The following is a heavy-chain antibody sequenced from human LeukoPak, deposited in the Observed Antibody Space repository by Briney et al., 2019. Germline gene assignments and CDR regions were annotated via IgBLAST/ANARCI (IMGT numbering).Heavy chain of an antibody. CDR1: GYTFTSYD. J-gene: IGHJ6*02. CDR3: ATTEWFGELSWYYGMDV. V-gene: IGHV1-8*01. D-gene: IGHD3-10*01. Sequence: AAVKVSCKASGYTFTSYDINWVRQATGQGLEWMGWINPNSGNTGYAQKFQGRVTMTRNTSISTAYMELSSLRSEDTAVYYCATTEWFGELSWYYGMDVWGQGTTVTVSS. CDR2: INPNSGNT.